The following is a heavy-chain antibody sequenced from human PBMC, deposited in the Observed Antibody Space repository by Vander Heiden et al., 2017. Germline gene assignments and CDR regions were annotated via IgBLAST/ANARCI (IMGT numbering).Heavy chain of an antibody. Sequence: QVQLVQSGAEVKKPGSSVKVSCKASGGTFSSYAISWVRQAPGQGLEWMGGIIPIFGTANYAQKFQGRVTITADESTSTAYMDLSSLRSEDTAVYYCARLVGARTEYYYYGMDVWGQGTTVTVSS. V-gene: IGHV1-69*01. D-gene: IGHD1-26*01. CDR1: GGTFSSYA. J-gene: IGHJ6*02. CDR2: IIPIFGTA. CDR3: ARLVGARTEYYYYGMDV.